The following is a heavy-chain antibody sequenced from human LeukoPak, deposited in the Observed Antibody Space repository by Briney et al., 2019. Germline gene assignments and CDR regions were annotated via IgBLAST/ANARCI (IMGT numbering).Heavy chain of an antibody. CDR1: GYTFTSYY. J-gene: IGHJ4*02. CDR2: INPNSGGT. D-gene: IGHD3-22*01. Sequence: ASVKVSCKASGYTFTSYYMHWVRQAPGQGLEWMGWINPNSGGTNYAQKFQGRVTMTRDTSISTAYMELSRLRSDDTAVYYCARDERYDSSGYPFDYWGQGTLVTVSS. V-gene: IGHV1-2*02. CDR3: ARDERYDSSGYPFDY.